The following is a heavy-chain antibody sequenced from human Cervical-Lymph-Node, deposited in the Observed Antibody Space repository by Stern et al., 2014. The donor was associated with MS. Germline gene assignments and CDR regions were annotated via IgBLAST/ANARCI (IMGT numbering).Heavy chain of an antibody. D-gene: IGHD6-19*01. CDR3: ARDRLAVDGNWFDT. Sequence: VQLVESGGGLVKPGGSLRLSCAASGFSFTDFSMSWIRQVPGKGLAWVSYTSSSGSNRLYADSVKGRFTVSRDGAKNSVHLQMNSLRAEDTAVYYCARDRLAVDGNWFDTWGQGTLVSVSS. CDR1: GFSFTDFS. V-gene: IGHV3-11*01. CDR2: TSSSGSNR. J-gene: IGHJ5*02.